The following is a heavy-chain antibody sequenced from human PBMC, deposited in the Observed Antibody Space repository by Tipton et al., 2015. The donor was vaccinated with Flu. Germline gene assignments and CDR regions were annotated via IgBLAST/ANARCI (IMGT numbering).Heavy chain of an antibody. CDR2: SYYSGNT. CDR1: GGSISSYY. V-gene: IGHV4-59*01. J-gene: IGHJ3*01. D-gene: IGHD3-10*01. CDR3: VRIVLPALVGAFDV. Sequence: TLSLTCSVSGGSISSYYWSWIRQPPGKGLEWIGYSYYSGNTNYNPSLQSRVTISVGTSKSQFSLKLSSVTAADTAVYYCVRIVLPALVGAFDVWGQGTMVTVSS.